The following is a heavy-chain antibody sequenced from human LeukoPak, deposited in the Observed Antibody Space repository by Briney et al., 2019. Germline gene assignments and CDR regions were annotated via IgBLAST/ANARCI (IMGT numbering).Heavy chain of an antibody. CDR3: ARHDEYASSGYFYHTY. V-gene: IGHV5-10-1*01. D-gene: IGHD3-22*01. Sequence: GASLKISCKGSGYSFTSYWISWVRQMPGTGLEWMGWIDAYDSYSAYSPSFQGHVTISADKSISTAYLQWSSLKASDTAKYYCARHDEYASSGYFYHTYWGQGTLVTVSS. CDR1: GYSFTSYW. J-gene: IGHJ4*02. CDR2: IDAYDSYS.